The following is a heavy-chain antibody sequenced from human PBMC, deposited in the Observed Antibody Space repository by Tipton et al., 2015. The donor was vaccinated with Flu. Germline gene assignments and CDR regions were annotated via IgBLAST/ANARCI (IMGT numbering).Heavy chain of an antibody. CDR1: GDSMSTYT. CDR2: AHYTGAT. J-gene: IGHJ6*02. Sequence: TLSLTCTVSGDSMSTYTWSWIRQSPGKGLEWIGYAHYTGATNYKPSLRSRLTISVDTAKKQFSLTLTSVTAADTAVYFCAAGKSPVGYYGMDVWGQGTTVTVSS. CDR3: AAGKSPVGYYGMDV. V-gene: IGHV4-59*01. D-gene: IGHD1-26*01.